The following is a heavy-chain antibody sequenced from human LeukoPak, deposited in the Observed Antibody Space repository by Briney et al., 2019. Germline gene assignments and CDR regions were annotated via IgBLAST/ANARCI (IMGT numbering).Heavy chain of an antibody. CDR2: ISIYNGNT. CDR3: ARTSYYYETYYFDY. D-gene: IGHD3-22*01. J-gene: IGHJ4*02. V-gene: IGHV1-18*01. Sequence: ASVKVSCKASGYTFTNYGVSWVRQAPGQGLEWMGGISIYNGNTNYAQKLQGRVTMTTDTSTSTAYMELRSLRSDDTAVYYCARTSYYYETYYFDYWGQGTLVTVSS. CDR1: GYTFTNYG.